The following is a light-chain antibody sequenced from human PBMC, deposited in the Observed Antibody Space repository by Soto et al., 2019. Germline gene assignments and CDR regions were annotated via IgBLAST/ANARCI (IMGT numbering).Light chain of an antibody. CDR3: LQHNSLPVT. Sequence: DIQMTQSPSSLSASVGDRVTITCRASQDIGADLDWFQQKPGKAPKRLIYASSGLQSGAPARFSGSGSGTEFALTISNLDPEDFATYYCLQHNSLPVTFGPGTKVDVK. CDR1: QDIGAD. J-gene: IGKJ3*01. CDR2: ASS. V-gene: IGKV1-17*02.